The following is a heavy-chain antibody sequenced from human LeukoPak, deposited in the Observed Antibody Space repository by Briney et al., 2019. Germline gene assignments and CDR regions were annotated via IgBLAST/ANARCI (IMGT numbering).Heavy chain of an antibody. CDR2: VSGSGGST. Sequence: GSLRLSCAASGFTFSNYVMSWVRQAPGKGLEWVSAVSGSGGSTYYADSVKGRFTISRDNSKNTLYLQMNSLRAEDTAVYYCAKSYGGYREGWFEPWGQGTLVTVSS. D-gene: IGHD4-17*01. V-gene: IGHV3-23*01. J-gene: IGHJ5*02. CDR1: GFTFSNYV. CDR3: AKSYGGYREGWFEP.